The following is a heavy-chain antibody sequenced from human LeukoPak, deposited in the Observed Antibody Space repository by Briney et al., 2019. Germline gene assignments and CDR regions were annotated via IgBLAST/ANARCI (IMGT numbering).Heavy chain of an antibody. CDR1: GGSVSSGSYY. Sequence: SETLSLTCTVSGGSVSSGSYYWSWIRQHPGKGLEWIGYIYYSGTTYYNPSLKSRLTISVDTSKNQFSLKLSSVTAADTAVYYCARYDSSGYSQDAFDIWGQGTMVTVST. V-gene: IGHV4-31*03. D-gene: IGHD3-22*01. CDR3: ARYDSSGYSQDAFDI. J-gene: IGHJ3*02. CDR2: IYYSGTT.